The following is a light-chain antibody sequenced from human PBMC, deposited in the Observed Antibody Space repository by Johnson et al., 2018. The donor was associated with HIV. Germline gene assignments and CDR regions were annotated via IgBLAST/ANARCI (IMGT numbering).Light chain of an antibody. Sequence: QSVLTQPPSVSAAPGQKVTISCSGSSSNIGSNYVSWYQQLPGAAPKLLIYEDNKRPSGIPDRFSGSKSGTSATLGITGLQTGDEADYYCATWDSSLGTYVFGTGAKVTVL. J-gene: IGLJ1*01. CDR1: SSNIGSNY. V-gene: IGLV1-51*02. CDR3: ATWDSSLGTYV. CDR2: EDN.